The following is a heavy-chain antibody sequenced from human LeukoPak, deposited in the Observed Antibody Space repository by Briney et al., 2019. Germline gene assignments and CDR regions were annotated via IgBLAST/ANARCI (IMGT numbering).Heavy chain of an antibody. CDR3: ASEGIAAAGTVGYYYYYMDV. Sequence: GASVKVSCKASGGAFSSYAISWVRQAPGQGLEWMGGIIPIFGTANYAQKFQGRVTITADESTSTAYMELSSLRSEDTAVYYCASEGIAAAGTVGYYYYYMDVWGKGTTVTVSS. D-gene: IGHD6-13*01. J-gene: IGHJ6*03. CDR2: IIPIFGTA. V-gene: IGHV1-69*13. CDR1: GGAFSSYA.